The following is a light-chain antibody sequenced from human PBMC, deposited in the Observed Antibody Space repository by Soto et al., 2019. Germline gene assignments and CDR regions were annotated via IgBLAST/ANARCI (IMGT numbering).Light chain of an antibody. J-gene: IGKJ1*01. CDR1: ESVGSN. Sequence: EIVMTQSPVTLSVSPGERATLSCRASESVGSNLAWYQQKPGQPPRLLIYDASRRETGVPPRFSGSGSGTEFTLTISNLQSEDFAIYFCQKFNKWPWTFGQGTKVESK. CDR2: DAS. CDR3: QKFNKWPWT. V-gene: IGKV3-15*01.